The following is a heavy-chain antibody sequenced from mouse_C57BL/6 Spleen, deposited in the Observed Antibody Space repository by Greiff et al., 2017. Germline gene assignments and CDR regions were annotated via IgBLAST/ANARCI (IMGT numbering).Heavy chain of an antibody. V-gene: IGHV1-82*01. CDR3: ASNYPFDY. D-gene: IGHD2-1*01. J-gene: IGHJ2*01. CDR1: GYAFSSSW. CDR2: IYPGDGDT. Sequence: VQLQQSGPELVKPGASVKISCKASGYAFSSSWMNWVKQRPGKGLEWIGRIYPGDGDTNYNGKFKGKATLTADKSSSTAYMQLSSLTSEDSAVYFCASNYPFDYWGQGTTLTVSS.